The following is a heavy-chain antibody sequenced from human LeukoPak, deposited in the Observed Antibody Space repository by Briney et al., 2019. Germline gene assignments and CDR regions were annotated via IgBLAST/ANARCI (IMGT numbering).Heavy chain of an antibody. Sequence: PGGSLRLSCAASGFSFSTYAMSWVRQAPGKGLEWVSGVNGNGGSTSYADSVKGRFTIFRDNSTNTVHLQMDSLRVEDTAVYYCAKSLYGGCDYWGQGTVVTVSS. V-gene: IGHV3-23*01. J-gene: IGHJ4*02. D-gene: IGHD3-16*02. CDR1: GFSFSTYA. CDR2: VNGNGGST. CDR3: AKSLYGGCDY.